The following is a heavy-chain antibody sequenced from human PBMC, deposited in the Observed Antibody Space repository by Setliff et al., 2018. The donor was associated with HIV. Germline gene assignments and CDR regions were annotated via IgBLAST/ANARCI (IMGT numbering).Heavy chain of an antibody. CDR2: IRTKPYGGTT. J-gene: IGHJ6*02. Sequence: GGSLRLSCTASGFTFGDYALNWVRQAPGKGLEWVGFIRTKPYGGTTEYAASVKGRFTISRDDSKSIAYLQMNSLKTEDTAVYYCSREGPYYNMYNGSPVYGMDVWGQGTTVTVSS. CDR1: GFTFGDYA. CDR3: SREGPYYNMYNGSPVYGMDV. D-gene: IGHD3-10*01. V-gene: IGHV3-49*04.